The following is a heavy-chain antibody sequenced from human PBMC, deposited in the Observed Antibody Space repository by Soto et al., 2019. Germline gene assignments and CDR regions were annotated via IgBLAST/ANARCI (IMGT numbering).Heavy chain of an antibody. D-gene: IGHD3-10*01. CDR1: GGSISSYY. J-gene: IGHJ4*02. CDR2: IYYSGST. CDR3: ARLPYYGSGSSGGMSTH. Sequence: PSETLSLTCTVSGGSISSYYWSWIRQPPGKGLEWIGYIYYSGSTNYNPSLKSRVTISVDTSKNQFSLKLSSVTAADTAVYYCARLPYYGSGSSGGMSTHWGQGTLVTVSS. V-gene: IGHV4-59*12.